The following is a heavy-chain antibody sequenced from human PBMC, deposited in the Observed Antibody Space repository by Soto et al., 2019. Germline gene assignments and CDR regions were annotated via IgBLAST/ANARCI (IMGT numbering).Heavy chain of an antibody. CDR3: ARAAPRYCSGGSCYSGMAY. CDR1: GGSFSGYY. D-gene: IGHD2-15*01. J-gene: IGHJ4*02. CDR2: INHSGST. Sequence: SETLSLTCAVYGGSFSGYYWSWIRQPPGKGLEWIGEINHSGSTNYNPSLKSRVTISVDTSKNQFSLKLSSVTAADTAVYYCARAAPRYCSGGSCYSGMAYWGQGTLVTVS. V-gene: IGHV4-34*01.